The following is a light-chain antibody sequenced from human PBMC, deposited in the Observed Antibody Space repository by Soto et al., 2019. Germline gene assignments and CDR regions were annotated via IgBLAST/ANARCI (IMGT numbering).Light chain of an antibody. CDR1: QSVSSSY. CDR2: GAS. V-gene: IGKV3-20*01. Sequence: EIVLTQSPGTLSLSPGERATLSCRASQSVSSSYLAWYQQKPGQAPRLLIYGASNRATGIPDRFSGSGAGTEFTRTISRLEPEDVAMYFCQQYDNSPPTFGQGTKGEIK. CDR3: QQYDNSPPT. J-gene: IGKJ1*01.